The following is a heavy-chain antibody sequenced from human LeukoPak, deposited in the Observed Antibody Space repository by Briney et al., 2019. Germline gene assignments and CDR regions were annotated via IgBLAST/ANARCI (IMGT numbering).Heavy chain of an antibody. CDR3: VRDGIVGAQADAFDI. CDR1: GGSISSYY. Sequence: SETLSLTCTVSGGSISSYYWSWIRQPPGKGLEWIGYIYYSGSTNYNPSLKSRVTISVDTSKNQFSLKLSSVTAADTAVYYCVRDGIVGAQADAFDIWGQGTMVTVSS. CDR2: IYYSGST. V-gene: IGHV4-59*01. D-gene: IGHD1-26*01. J-gene: IGHJ3*02.